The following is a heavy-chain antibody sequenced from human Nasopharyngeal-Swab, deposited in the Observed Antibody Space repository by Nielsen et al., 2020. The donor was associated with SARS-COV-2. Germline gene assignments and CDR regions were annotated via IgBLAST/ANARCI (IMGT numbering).Heavy chain of an antibody. Sequence: SETLSLTCTVSGGSISSSSYYWGWIRQPPGKGLEWIGSIYYSGSTYYNPSLKSRVTISVDTSKNQFSLKLSSVTAADTAVYYCARSYEWELLTDWYFDLWGRGTLVTVPS. D-gene: IGHD1-26*01. V-gene: IGHV4-39*01. CDR3: ARSYEWELLTDWYFDL. J-gene: IGHJ2*01. CDR2: IYYSGST. CDR1: GGSISSSSYY.